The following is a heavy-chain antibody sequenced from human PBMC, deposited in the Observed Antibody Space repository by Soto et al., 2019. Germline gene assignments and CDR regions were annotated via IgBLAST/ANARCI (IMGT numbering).Heavy chain of an antibody. V-gene: IGHV3-33*01. CDR1: GFTFSSYG. CDR3: ARGFGVATGYYYYGMDV. CDR2: IWYDGSNK. D-gene: IGHD3-3*01. Sequence: GGSLRLSCAASGFTFSSYGMHWVRQAPGKGLEWVAVIWYDGSNKYYADSVKGRFTISRDNSKNTLYLQMNSLRAEDTAVYYCARGFGVATGYYYYGMDVWCHGT. J-gene: IGHJ6*02.